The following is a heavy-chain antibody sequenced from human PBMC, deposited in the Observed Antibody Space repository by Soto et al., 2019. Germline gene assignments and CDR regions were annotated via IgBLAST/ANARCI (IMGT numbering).Heavy chain of an antibody. CDR1: GFTFSIYS. CDR2: ISSSSSTI. CDR3: ARDQKKYGDYPDY. V-gene: IGHV3-48*02. J-gene: IGHJ4*02. D-gene: IGHD2-2*01. Sequence: GGYLLLSCAASGFTFSIYSMNWVRQAPGKGLEWVSYISSSSSTIYYADSVKGRFTISRDNAKNSLYLQMNSLRDEDTAVYYCARDQKKYGDYPDYWGQGTMVTVSS.